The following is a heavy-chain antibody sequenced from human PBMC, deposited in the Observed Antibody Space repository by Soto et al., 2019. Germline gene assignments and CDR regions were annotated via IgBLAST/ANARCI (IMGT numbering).Heavy chain of an antibody. V-gene: IGHV1-18*01. J-gene: IGHJ4*02. D-gene: IGHD6-13*01. CDR1: GYTFTSYG. CDR3: ARSIAAAVDFNY. CDR2: ISAYSGST. Sequence: ASVKVSCKASGYTFTSYGISWVRQAPGQGLEWMGWISAYSGSTNYAQKLQGRVTMTTDTSTSTAYMELRSLRSDDTAVYYCARSIAAAVDFNYWGQGSLVTVSS.